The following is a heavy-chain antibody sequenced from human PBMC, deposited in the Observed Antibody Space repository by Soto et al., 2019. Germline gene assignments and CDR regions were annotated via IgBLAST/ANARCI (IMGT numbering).Heavy chain of an antibody. Sequence: SETLSLTCTVSGGSISSYYWSWIRQPPGKGLEWIGYIYYSGSTNYNPSLKSRVTISVDTSKNQFSLKLSSVTAADTAVYYCARSMPAARFPFDYCGQGTLVTVSS. V-gene: IGHV4-59*01. D-gene: IGHD6-6*01. CDR2: IYYSGST. CDR1: GGSISSYY. CDR3: ARSMPAARFPFDY. J-gene: IGHJ4*02.